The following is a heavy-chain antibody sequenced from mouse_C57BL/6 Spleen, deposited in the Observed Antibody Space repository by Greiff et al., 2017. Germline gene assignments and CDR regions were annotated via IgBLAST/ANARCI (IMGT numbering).Heavy chain of an antibody. J-gene: IGHJ2*01. D-gene: IGHD2-4*01. CDR2: IYPGDGDT. CDR3: ARSHYDYDEDYFDY. CDR1: GYAFSSYW. V-gene: IGHV1-80*01. Sequence: VKLMESGAELVKPGASVKISCKASGYAFSSYWMNWVKQRPGKGLEWIGQIYPGDGDTNYNGKFKGKATLTADKSSSTAYMQLSSLTSEDSAVYFCARSHYDYDEDYFDYWGQGTTLTVSS.